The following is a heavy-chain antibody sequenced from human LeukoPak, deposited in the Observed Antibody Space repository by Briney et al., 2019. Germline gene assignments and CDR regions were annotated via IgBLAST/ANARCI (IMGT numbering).Heavy chain of an antibody. CDR3: ARHLTSGSYFGPFDY. J-gene: IGHJ4*02. D-gene: IGHD1-26*01. CDR1: GYSISSGYY. V-gene: IGHV4-38-2*02. CDR2: IYDSGRT. Sequence: SETLSLTCTVSGYSISSGYYWGWIRQPPGKGLEWIGSIYDSGRTYYNPSLKSRVTISVDKSKNQFSQKLSSVTAADTAVYYCARHLTSGSYFGPFDYWGQGTLVTVSS.